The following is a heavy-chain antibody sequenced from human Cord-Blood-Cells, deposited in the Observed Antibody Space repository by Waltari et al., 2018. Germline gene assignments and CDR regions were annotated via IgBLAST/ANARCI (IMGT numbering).Heavy chain of an antibody. D-gene: IGHD3-10*01. Sequence: QLQLQESGPGLVKPSETLSLTCTVSGGSISSSSYYWGWIRQPPGKGLEWIGSIYYRGSTYYNPSLKSRVTISVDTSKNQFSLKLSSVTAADTAVYYCARPKGTGGLNWYFDLWGRGTLVTVSS. CDR1: GGSISSSSYY. CDR3: ARPKGTGGLNWYFDL. J-gene: IGHJ2*01. V-gene: IGHV4-39*07. CDR2: IYYRGST.